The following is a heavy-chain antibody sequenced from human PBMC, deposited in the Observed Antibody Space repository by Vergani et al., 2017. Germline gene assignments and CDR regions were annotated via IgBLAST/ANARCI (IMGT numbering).Heavy chain of an antibody. D-gene: IGHD2-21*02. CDR1: GYTFTSYD. V-gene: IGHV1-8*01. J-gene: IGHJ5*02. Sequence: QVQLVQSGAEVKKPGASVKVSCKASGYTFTSYDINWVRQATGQGLEWMGWMNPNSGNTGYAQKLQGRVTMTTDTSTSTAYMELRSLRSDDTAVYYCARARVVTATQYNWFDPWGQGTLVTVSS. CDR3: ARARVVTATQYNWFDP. CDR2: MNPNSGNT.